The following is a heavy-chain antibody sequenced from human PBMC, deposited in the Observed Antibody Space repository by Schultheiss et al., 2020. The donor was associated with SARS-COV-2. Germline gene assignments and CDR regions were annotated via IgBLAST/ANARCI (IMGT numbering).Heavy chain of an antibody. Sequence: GGSLRLSCAASGFTFSSYAMHWVRQAPGKGLEWVAVISYDGSNKYYADSVKGRFTISRDNSKNTLYLQMNSLRAEDTAVYYCARDGGGLDRPAFDYWGQGTVITVAS. V-gene: IGHV3-30*01. CDR3: ARDGGGLDRPAFDY. D-gene: IGHD2-2*01. CDR1: GFTFSSYA. CDR2: ISYDGSNK. J-gene: IGHJ4*02.